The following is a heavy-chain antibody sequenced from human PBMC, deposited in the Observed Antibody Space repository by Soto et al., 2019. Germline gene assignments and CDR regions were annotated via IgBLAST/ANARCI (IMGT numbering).Heavy chain of an antibody. J-gene: IGHJ3*02. CDR3: AKATATGGGAFEI. CDR1: GFICSSYD. V-gene: IGHV3-23*01. Sequence: TGGSLRLSCAASGFICSSYDMSWVRQAPGKGLEWVSTILVGGSTHYEDSVKGRFTISRDTSKNTVYLQMNSLTAGDTAVYYCAKATATGGGAFEICGQGTMVTVSS. CDR2: ILVGGST. D-gene: IGHD2-8*02.